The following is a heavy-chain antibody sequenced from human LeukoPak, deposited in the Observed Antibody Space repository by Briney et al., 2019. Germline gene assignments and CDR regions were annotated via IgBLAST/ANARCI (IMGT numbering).Heavy chain of an antibody. CDR2: ISPYNGNT. CDR1: GGTFSSYG. Sequence: ASVTVSCKASGGTFSSYGISWVRQAHGQGLEWMGWISPYNGNTNYAQKFQGRVTMTTDTFTSIAYMELRSLRSDDTAMYHCARDTDTGDYYGSGSYYSPPGYWGQGTLVTVSS. CDR3: ARDTDTGDYYGSGSYYSPPGY. V-gene: IGHV1-18*01. J-gene: IGHJ4*02. D-gene: IGHD3-10*01.